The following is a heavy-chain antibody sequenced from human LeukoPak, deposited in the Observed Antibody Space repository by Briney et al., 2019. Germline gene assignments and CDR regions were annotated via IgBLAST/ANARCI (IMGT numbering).Heavy chain of an antibody. Sequence: GGSVRLSCAASGFTLSGYWMSWVRRAPGKGLEWVSSISSSSSYIYYADSVKGRFTISRDNAKNSLYLQMNSLRAEDTAVYYCARDDGYCSSTSCYDFDYWGQGTLVTVSS. CDR2: ISSSSSYI. CDR1: GFTLSGYW. V-gene: IGHV3-21*01. D-gene: IGHD2-2*03. CDR3: ARDDGYCSSTSCYDFDY. J-gene: IGHJ4*02.